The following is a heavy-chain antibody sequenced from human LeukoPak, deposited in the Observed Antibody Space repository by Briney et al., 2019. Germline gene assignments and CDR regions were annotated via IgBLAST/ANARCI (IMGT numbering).Heavy chain of an antibody. CDR2: IHPRDSET. D-gene: IGHD3-9*01. Sequence: GESLKISCKGSGYSFTSYWIGWVRQMPGKGLEWMGIIHPRDSETRYSPSFQGQVTMSADKSITTAYLQWTSLKVSDTAMYYCARRTYDVPTGTPSSVRKNWFDSWGQGTLVTVSS. J-gene: IGHJ5*01. V-gene: IGHV5-51*01. CDR3: ARRTYDVPTGTPSSVRKNWFDS. CDR1: GYSFTSYW.